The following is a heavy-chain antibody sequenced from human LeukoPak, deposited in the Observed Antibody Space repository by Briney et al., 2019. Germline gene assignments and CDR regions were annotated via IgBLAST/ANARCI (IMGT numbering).Heavy chain of an antibody. D-gene: IGHD1-1*01. V-gene: IGHV1-69*13. CDR2: IIPIFGTA. Sequence: SVKVSCKASGGTFSSYAISWVRQAPGQGLEWMGGIIPIFGTANYAQKFQGRVTITADESTSAAYMELSSLRSEDTAVYYCARDSWRLKDAFDIWGQGTMVTVSS. CDR1: GGTFSSYA. J-gene: IGHJ3*02. CDR3: ARDSWRLKDAFDI.